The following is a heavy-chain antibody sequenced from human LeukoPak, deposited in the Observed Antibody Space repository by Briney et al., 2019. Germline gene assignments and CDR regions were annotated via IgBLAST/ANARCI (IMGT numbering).Heavy chain of an antibody. J-gene: IGHJ5*02. V-gene: IGHV4-39*07. CDR3: ARAKSVIYGGNFGEFDP. CDR1: GGSISTSSYY. Sequence: PSETLSLTCTVSGGSISTSSYYWGWIRQPPGKGLEWIGNIYYSGTTFYNPSLKSRVTVLLHTSMNQFSLNLNSVTAADTAVYYCARAKSVIYGGNFGEFDPWGQGILVTVSS. D-gene: IGHD4-23*01. CDR2: IYYSGTT.